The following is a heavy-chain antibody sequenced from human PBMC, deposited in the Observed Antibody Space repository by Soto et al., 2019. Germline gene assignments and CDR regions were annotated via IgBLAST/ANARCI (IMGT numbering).Heavy chain of an antibody. CDR1: GFTFNTYG. V-gene: IGHV3-30*18. J-gene: IGHJ4*02. D-gene: IGHD6-19*01. CDR3: AKDGHPYSSGWWDRTLPSY. Sequence: QVQLVESGGGVVQPGRSLRLSCAASGFTFNTYGMHWVRQAPGKGLEWVAVISYDGSNNYYADSVKGRFTISRDNSKNTLYLKMNSLRAEDTAVYYCAKDGHPYSSGWWDRTLPSYWGQGSLVTVSS. CDR2: ISYDGSNN.